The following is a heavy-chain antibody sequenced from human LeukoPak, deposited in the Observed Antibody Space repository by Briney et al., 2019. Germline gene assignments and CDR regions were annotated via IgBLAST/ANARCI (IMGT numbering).Heavy chain of an antibody. Sequence: ASVKVSCKASGYTFTSYGISWVRQAPGQGLEWMGWISAYNGNTNYAQKLQGRVTMTTDTSTSTAYMELRSLRSDDTAVYYCARDPSDYYDSRGYPDYYYGMDVWGQGTTVTVSS. D-gene: IGHD3-22*01. CDR2: ISAYNGNT. CDR1: GYTFTSYG. CDR3: ARDPSDYYDSRGYPDYYYGMDV. J-gene: IGHJ6*02. V-gene: IGHV1-18*01.